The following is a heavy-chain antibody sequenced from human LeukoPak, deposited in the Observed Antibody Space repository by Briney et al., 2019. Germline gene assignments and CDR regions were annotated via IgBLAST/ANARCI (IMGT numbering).Heavy chain of an antibody. V-gene: IGHV4-38-2*02. D-gene: IGHD3-10*01. Sequence: SETLSPTCTVAGYSISSGYYWGCIRQPPGKGLEWNASIYHSGSTYYHPPLKSRVTISVDTSKNQFSLKLSSVTAADTAVYYCARRPLLWFGERKTYFFDYWGQGTLVSVSS. CDR3: ARRPLLWFGERKTYFFDY. CDR1: GYSISSGYY. CDR2: IYHSGST. J-gene: IGHJ4*02.